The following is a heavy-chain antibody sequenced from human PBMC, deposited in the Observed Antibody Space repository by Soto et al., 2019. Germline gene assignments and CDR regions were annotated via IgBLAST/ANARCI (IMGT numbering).Heavy chain of an antibody. D-gene: IGHD4-4*01. CDR2: IYPGDSDT. V-gene: IGHV5-51*01. J-gene: IGHJ6*02. Sequence: GESLKISCKGSGYSFTSYWIGWVRQMPGKGLEWMGIIYPGDSDTRYSPSFQGQVTISADKSISTAYLQWSSLKASDTAMYYCARGTVTTDYYYYYGMDVWGQGTTVTVS. CDR1: GYSFTSYW. CDR3: ARGTVTTDYYYYYGMDV.